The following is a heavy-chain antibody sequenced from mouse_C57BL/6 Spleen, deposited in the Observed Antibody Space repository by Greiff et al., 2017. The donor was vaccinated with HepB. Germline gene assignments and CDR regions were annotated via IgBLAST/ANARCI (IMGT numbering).Heavy chain of an antibody. CDR2: INPSTGDT. CDR3: ARAGADDSIYV. J-gene: IGHJ1*03. V-gene: IGHV1-42*01. CDR1: GYSFTGYY. Sequence: DVQLQESGPELVKPGASVKISCKASGYSFTGYYMNWVKHSPEKRLEWIGEINPSTGDTTYNQKFKAKATLTVDKSSSTAYMQLKRLTSEDSAVYYCARAGADDSIYVWGTGTTVTVSS. D-gene: IGHD2-4*01.